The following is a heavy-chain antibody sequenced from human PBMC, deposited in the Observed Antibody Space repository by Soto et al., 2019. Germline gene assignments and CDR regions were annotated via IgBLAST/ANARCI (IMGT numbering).Heavy chain of an antibody. D-gene: IGHD3-22*01. V-gene: IGHV4-59*01. Sequence: PSETLSLTCTVSGGSISSYYWSWIRQPPGRGLEWIGYIYYSGSTNYNPSLKSRVTISVDTSKNQFSLKLSSVTAADTAVYYCGRDNGREQYYDSSGYWYYFDYWGQGTLVTVSS. CDR2: IYYSGST. CDR1: GGSISSYY. CDR3: GRDNGREQYYDSSGYWYYFDY. J-gene: IGHJ4*02.